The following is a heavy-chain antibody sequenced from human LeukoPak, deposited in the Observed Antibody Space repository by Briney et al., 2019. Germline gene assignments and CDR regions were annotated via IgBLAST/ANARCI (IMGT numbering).Heavy chain of an antibody. CDR3: ARDRLRHFDP. J-gene: IGHJ5*02. CDR1: GGSFSGYY. D-gene: IGHD4-17*01. V-gene: IGHV4-34*01. CDR2: INHSGST. Sequence: SETLSLTCAVYGGSFSGYYWSWIRQPPGKGLEWIGEINHSGSTHYNPSLKSRVTISVDTSKNQFSLKLSSVTAADTAVYYCARDRLRHFDPWGQGTLVTVSS.